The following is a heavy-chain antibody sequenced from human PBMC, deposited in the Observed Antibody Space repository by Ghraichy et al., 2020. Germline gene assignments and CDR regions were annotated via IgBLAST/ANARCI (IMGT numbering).Heavy chain of an antibody. V-gene: IGHV1-69*01. CDR3: ARVSGSYYESRNWFDT. Sequence: VKGEGKASGGTFSSYAISWVRQAPGQGLGWMGGIIPIFGTANYAQKFQGRVTITADESTSTAYMELSSLRSEDTAVYYCARVSGSYYESRNWFDTWGKGTMVTVSS. CDR2: IIPIFGTA. CDR1: GGTFSSYA. J-gene: IGHJ5*02. D-gene: IGHD1-26*01.